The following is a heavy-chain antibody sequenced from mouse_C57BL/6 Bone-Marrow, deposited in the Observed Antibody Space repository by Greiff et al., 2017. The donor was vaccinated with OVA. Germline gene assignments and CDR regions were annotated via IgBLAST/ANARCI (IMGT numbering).Heavy chain of an antibody. V-gene: IGHV14-4*01. D-gene: IGHD2-3*01. J-gene: IGHJ3*01. Sequence: EVHLVESGAELVRPGASVKLSCTASGFNIKDDYMHWVRQRPEQGLEWIGWIDPENGDTESASKFKGKATSTADTSSNTAYLQLSSRTSEDTAVYYCTSDGYFWFAYWGQGTLVTVAA. CDR3: TSDGYFWFAY. CDR1: GFNIKDDY. CDR2: IDPENGDT.